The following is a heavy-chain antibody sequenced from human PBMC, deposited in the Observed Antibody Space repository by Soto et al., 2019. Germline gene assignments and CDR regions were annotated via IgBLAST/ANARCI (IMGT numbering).Heavy chain of an antibody. D-gene: IGHD6-13*01. CDR2: ISWNSRSI. Sequence: EVQLVESGGGLVQPGRSLRLSCAASGFSFDDYAMYWVRQAPGKGLEWVSVISWNSRSIGYADSVKGRFTISRDNAKNSLYLQMNRLRAEDTALYYCAKGGSVSCIAPAGPGNWFAPWGQGTLVTVSS. CDR3: AKGGSVSCIAPAGPGNWFAP. CDR1: GFSFDDYA. V-gene: IGHV3-9*01. J-gene: IGHJ5*02.